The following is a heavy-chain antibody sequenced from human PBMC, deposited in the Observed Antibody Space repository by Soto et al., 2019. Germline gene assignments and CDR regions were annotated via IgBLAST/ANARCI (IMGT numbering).Heavy chain of an antibody. J-gene: IGHJ5*02. CDR3: AKDVDSSPHNWFDP. D-gene: IGHD6-13*01. V-gene: IGHV3-30*18. CDR2: ISYDGSNK. Sequence: AGGSLRLSCAASGFTFSSYGMHWVRQAPGKGLEWVAVISYDGSNKYYADSVKGRFTISRDNSKNTLYLQMNSLRAEDTAVYYCAKDVDSSPHNWFDPWGQGTLVTVS. CDR1: GFTFSSYG.